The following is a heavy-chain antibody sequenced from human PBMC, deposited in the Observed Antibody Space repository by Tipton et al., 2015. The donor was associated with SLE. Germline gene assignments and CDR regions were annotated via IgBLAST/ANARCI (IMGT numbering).Heavy chain of an antibody. J-gene: IGHJ3*02. V-gene: IGHV3-21*01. CDR1: GFIFSDYS. CDR3: ARHKPYNWNDGSYGAFDT. D-gene: IGHD1-20*01. CDR2: ISSSSRYI. Sequence: SLRLSCAASGFIFSDYSMNWVRQAPGKGLEWVSSISSSSRYIYHAESLKGRFTISRDNAKNSLHLQMNSLGGEDTALYYCARHKPYNWNDGSYGAFDTWGQGTMVTVSS.